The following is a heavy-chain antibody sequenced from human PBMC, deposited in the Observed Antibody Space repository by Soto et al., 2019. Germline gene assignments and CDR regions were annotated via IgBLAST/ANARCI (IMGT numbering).Heavy chain of an antibody. V-gene: IGHV4-39*01. CDR3: ARSNDYGDYYFDY. J-gene: IGHJ4*02. CDR2: IYYSGST. D-gene: IGHD4-17*01. CDR1: GGSISSSSYY. Sequence: SETLSLTCTVSGGSISSSSYYWGWIRQPPGKGLEWIGGIYYSGSTYYNPSLKSRVTISLDTSKNQFSLKLSSVTAADTAVYYCARSNDYGDYYFDYWGQGTLVTVSS.